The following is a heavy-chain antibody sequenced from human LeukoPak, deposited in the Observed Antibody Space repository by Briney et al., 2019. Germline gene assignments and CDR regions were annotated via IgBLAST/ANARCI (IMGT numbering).Heavy chain of an antibody. J-gene: IGHJ4*02. Sequence: NPGGSLRLSCAASGFTFSSYSMNWVRQAPGKGLEWVSSISSSSSYIYYADSVKGRFTISRDNAKNSLYLQMNSLRAEDTAVYYWARVYYLGGGGNCYDYWGQGTLVTVSS. V-gene: IGHV3-21*01. CDR1: GFTFSSYS. D-gene: IGHD2-15*01. CDR2: ISSSSSYI. CDR3: ARVYYLGGGGNCYDY.